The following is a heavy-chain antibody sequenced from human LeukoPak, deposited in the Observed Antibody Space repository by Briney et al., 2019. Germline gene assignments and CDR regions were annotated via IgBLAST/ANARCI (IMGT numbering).Heavy chain of an antibody. Sequence: ASVKVSCKASGYTFTGYYMHWVRQAPGQGLEWMGWINPNSGGTNYAQKFQGRVTMTRDTSISTDYMELSRLRSDDTAVYYRARDGSSSWYTSWFDPWGQGTLVTVSS. J-gene: IGHJ5*02. CDR3: ARDGSSSWYTSWFDP. CDR1: GYTFTGYY. D-gene: IGHD6-13*01. CDR2: INPNSGGT. V-gene: IGHV1-2*02.